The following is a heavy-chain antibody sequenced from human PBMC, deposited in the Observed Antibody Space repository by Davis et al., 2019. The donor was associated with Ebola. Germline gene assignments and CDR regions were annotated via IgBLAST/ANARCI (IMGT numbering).Heavy chain of an antibody. CDR3: ARGPRVGALFDY. J-gene: IGHJ4*02. CDR1: GGSFSGYY. D-gene: IGHD1-26*01. CDR2: INHSGST. Sequence: SETLSLTCAVYGGSFSGYYWSWIRQPPGKGLEWIGEINHSGSTNYNPSLKSRVTISVDTSKNQFSLKLSSVTAADTAVHYCARGPRVGALFDYWGQGTLVTVSS. V-gene: IGHV4-34*01.